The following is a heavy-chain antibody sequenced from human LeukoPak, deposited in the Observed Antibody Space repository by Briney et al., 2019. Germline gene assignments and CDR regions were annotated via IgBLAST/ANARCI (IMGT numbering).Heavy chain of an antibody. D-gene: IGHD3-10*01. CDR1: GFTFSSYA. CDR3: AKVKKYSYYYGSGTASPFDY. V-gene: IGHV3-23*01. J-gene: IGHJ4*02. CDR2: ISGSGGST. Sequence: GGSLRLSCAASGFTFSSYAMSWVRQAPGKGLGWVSAISGSGGSTYYADSVKGRFTISRDNSKNTLYLQMNSLRAEDTAVYYCAKVKKYSYYYGSGTASPFDYWGQGTLVTVSS.